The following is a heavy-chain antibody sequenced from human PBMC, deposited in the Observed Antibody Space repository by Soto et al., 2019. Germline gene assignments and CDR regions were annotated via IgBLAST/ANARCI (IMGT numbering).Heavy chain of an antibody. V-gene: IGHV1-69*12. CDR1: GGTFSSYA. D-gene: IGHD3-3*01. Sequence: QVQLVQSGAEVKKPGSSVKVSCKASGGTFSSYAISWVRQAPGQGLEWMGGIIPIFGTANYAQKFQGRVTITADESTSTAYMELGSLRSEDTAVYYCARDNPLYYDFWSGYHTRSGNWFDPWGQGTLVTVSS. CDR2: IIPIFGTA. CDR3: ARDNPLYYDFWSGYHTRSGNWFDP. J-gene: IGHJ5*02.